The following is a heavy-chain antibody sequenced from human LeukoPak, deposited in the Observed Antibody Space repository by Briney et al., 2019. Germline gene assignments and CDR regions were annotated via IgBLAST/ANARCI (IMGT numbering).Heavy chain of an antibody. J-gene: IGHJ3*02. CDR2: INHSGST. CDR3: ARGPGYSSSDGAFDI. CDR1: GFSFSTYS. Sequence: LRLSCAASGFSFSTYSFSWVRQAPGKGLEWIGEINHSGSTNYNPSLKSRVTISVDTSKNQFSLKLSSVTAADTAVYYCARGPGYSSSDGAFDIWGQGTMVTVSS. V-gene: IGHV4-34*01. D-gene: IGHD6-13*01.